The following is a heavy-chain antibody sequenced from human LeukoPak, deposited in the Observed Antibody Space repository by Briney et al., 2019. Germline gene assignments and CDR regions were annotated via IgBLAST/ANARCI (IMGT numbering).Heavy chain of an antibody. D-gene: IGHD3-3*01. V-gene: IGHV4-31*03. CDR3: ARDLGTGYYDFWSGYLGVGMDV. CDR2: IYYSGST. Sequence: SETLSLTCTASGGSISSGGYYWSWIRQHPGKGLEWIGYIYYSGSTYYNPSLKSRVTISVDTSKNQFSLKLSSVTAADTAVYYCARDLGTGYYDFWSGYLGVGMDVWGQGTTVTVSS. J-gene: IGHJ6*02. CDR1: GGSISSGGYY.